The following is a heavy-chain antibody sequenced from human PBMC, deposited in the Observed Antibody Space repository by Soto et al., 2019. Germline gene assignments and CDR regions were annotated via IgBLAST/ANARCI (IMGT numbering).Heavy chain of an antibody. V-gene: IGHV1-69*06. CDR1: GGTFNTYT. CDR3: ASWRSYSGSYCRDY. Sequence: QVQLVQSGAEVKKPGASVKVSCEASGGTFNTYTINWVRQAPGRGLEWVGQIVPMYDSVNYAENFQGRVTITADKSTKTAYMELTSLRSEDTALYFCASWRSYSGSYCRDYWGQGTLVTVSS. J-gene: IGHJ4*02. D-gene: IGHD1-26*01. CDR2: IVPMYDSV.